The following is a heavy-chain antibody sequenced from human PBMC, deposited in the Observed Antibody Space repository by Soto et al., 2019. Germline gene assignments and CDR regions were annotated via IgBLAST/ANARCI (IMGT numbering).Heavy chain of an antibody. D-gene: IGHD3-22*01. CDR1: GYTFTSYG. V-gene: IGHV1-3*01. CDR3: ARDPNDSSAYYHHYYYGMDV. Sequence: ASVNVSCKASGYTFTSYGIHWVRQAPGQRLEWTGWINAGNGNTKYSEKFQGRVTITRDTSASTAYLELSSLRSEDTAVYYCARDPNDSSAYYHHYYYGMDVWGQGTTV. CDR2: INAGNGNT. J-gene: IGHJ6*02.